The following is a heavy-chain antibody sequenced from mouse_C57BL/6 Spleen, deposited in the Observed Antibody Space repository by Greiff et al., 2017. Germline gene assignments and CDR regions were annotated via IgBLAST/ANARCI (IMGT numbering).Heavy chain of an antibody. D-gene: IGHD1-1*01. J-gene: IGHJ4*01. CDR2: INPSTGGT. CDR1: GYSFTGYY. Sequence: VQLQQSGPELVKPGASVKISCKASGYSFTGYYMNWVKQSPEKSLEWIGEINPSTGGTTYNQKFKAKATLTVDKSSSTAYMQLKSLTSEDSAVYYCARDDTDHAMDYWGQGTSVTVSS. CDR3: ARDDTDHAMDY. V-gene: IGHV1-42*01.